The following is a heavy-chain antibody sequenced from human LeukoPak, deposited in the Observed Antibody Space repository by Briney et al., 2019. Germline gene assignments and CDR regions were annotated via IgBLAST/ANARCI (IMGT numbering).Heavy chain of an antibody. CDR2: IYPGDSDT. Sequence: SGESLKISCKGSGYTFSSYWIGWVRQMPGKGMEWMGIIYPGDSDTRYSPSLQGQVTISVDTSIGTAYLQWSSLKASDTAIYYCARQNDFRLDYWGQGTLVTVSS. CDR1: GYTFSSYW. V-gene: IGHV5-51*01. J-gene: IGHJ4*02. CDR3: ARQNDFRLDY. D-gene: IGHD3-3*01.